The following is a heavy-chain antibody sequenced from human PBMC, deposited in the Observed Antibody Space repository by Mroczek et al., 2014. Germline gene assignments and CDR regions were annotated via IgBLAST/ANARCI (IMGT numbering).Heavy chain of an antibody. J-gene: IGHJ2*01. CDR3: AKPDDYGDYPGYFDL. CDR2: ISYDGSNK. CDR1: GFTFSSYG. Sequence: ESGGGVVQPGRSLRLSCAASGFTFSSYGMHWVRQAPGKGLEWVAVISYDGSNKYYADSVKGRFTISRDNSKNTLYLQMNSLRAEDTAVYYCAKPDDYGDYPGYFDLWGRGTLVHCLL. V-gene: IGHV3-30*18. D-gene: IGHD4-17*01.